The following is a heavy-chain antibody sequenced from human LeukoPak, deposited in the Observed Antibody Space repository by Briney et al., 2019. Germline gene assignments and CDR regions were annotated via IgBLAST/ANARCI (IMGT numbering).Heavy chain of an antibody. D-gene: IGHD3-22*01. V-gene: IGHV4-4*07. J-gene: IGHJ4*02. CDR2: ICTSGGT. CDR3: ARGVFYYDTSGRGYYFDY. CDR1: GGSIGSYY. Sequence: SETLSLTCTVSGGSIGSYYWSWIRQPAGKGLEWIGRICTSGGTVYNPSLKSRVTMSVDTSKNQFSLKLSSVTAADTALYYCARGVFYYDTSGRGYYFDYWGQGTLVTVSS.